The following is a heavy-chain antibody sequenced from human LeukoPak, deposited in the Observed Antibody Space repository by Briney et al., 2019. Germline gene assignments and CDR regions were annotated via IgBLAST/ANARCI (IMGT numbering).Heavy chain of an antibody. V-gene: IGHV4-59*01. Sequence: ASETLSLTCTVSGGSISSYYWSWIRQPPGKGLEWIGYIYYSGSTNYNPSLKSRVTISVDTSKNQFSLKLSSVTAADTAVYYCARLSTRRELLLPSDAFDIWGQGTMVTVSS. CDR2: IYYSGST. D-gene: IGHD1-26*01. CDR3: ARLSTRRELLLPSDAFDI. J-gene: IGHJ3*02. CDR1: GGSISSYY.